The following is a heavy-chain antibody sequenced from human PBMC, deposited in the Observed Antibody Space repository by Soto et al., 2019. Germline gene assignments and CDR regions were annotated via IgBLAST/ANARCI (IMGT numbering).Heavy chain of an antibody. CDR2: ISSGGNFI. CDR1: GFTFSDYC. CDR3: ARAIIAFGEVIAPHWFDH. J-gene: IGHJ5*02. V-gene: IGHV3-21*06. D-gene: IGHD3-16*02. Sequence: GGSLRLSCAVSGFTFSDYCMNWVRQAPGRGLEWVASISSGGNFIYYADSVRGRFTISRDNAENSLYLQMNSLGVEDTATYCCARAIIAFGEVIAPHWFDHWGQGTQVTVSS.